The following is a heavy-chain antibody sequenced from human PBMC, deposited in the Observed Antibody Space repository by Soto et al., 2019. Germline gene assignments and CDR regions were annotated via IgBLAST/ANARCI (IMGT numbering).Heavy chain of an antibody. J-gene: IGHJ6*02. D-gene: IGHD5-18*01. Sequence: QVQLQESGPGLVKPSQTLSLTCTVSGASINDDLYYWSWIRQTPGKGLEWIGHIFSSGATLYNPFLQSRLVLVVDTSQKHFSLRLTSVTAADSAVYFWARGLRSFGYGDYYFYAMDVWGHGTTVIVSS. CDR1: GASINDDLYY. CDR2: IFSSGAT. V-gene: IGHV4-30-4*01. CDR3: ARGLRSFGYGDYYFYAMDV.